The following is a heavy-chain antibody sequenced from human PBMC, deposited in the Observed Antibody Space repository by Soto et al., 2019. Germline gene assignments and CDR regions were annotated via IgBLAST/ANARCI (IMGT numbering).Heavy chain of an antibody. CDR1: GGTFSSYA. D-gene: IGHD5-18*01. J-gene: IGHJ6*02. Sequence: QVQLVQSGAEVKKPGSSVKVSCKASGGTFSSYAISWVRQAPGQGLEWKGGIIPIFGTANYAQKFQGRVTITADESTSTAYMELSSLRSEDTAVYYCARGGYSYGPPPPYGMDVWGQGTTVTVSS. CDR3: ARGGYSYGPPPPYGMDV. V-gene: IGHV1-69*01. CDR2: IIPIFGTA.